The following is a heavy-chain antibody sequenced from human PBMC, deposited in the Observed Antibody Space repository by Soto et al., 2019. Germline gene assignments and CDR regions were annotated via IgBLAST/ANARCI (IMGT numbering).Heavy chain of an antibody. CDR3: ASNYAYAEGYYWYGIDV. D-gene: IGHD3-16*01. V-gene: IGHV3-74*01. Sequence: EVQLVESGGGLVLPGGSLRLSCAASGFTFSRYWMHWVSQAPGKGLVWVSRISSYGSETHYADSVKGRFTSSRDNAKNTLYLQMKSRRADDTAVYYCASNYAYAEGYYWYGIDVWGQGTTVTVSS. J-gene: IGHJ6*02. CDR2: ISSYGSET. CDR1: GFTFSRYW.